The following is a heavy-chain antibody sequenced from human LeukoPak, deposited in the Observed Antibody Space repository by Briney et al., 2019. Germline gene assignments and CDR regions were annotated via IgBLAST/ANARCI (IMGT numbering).Heavy chain of an antibody. V-gene: IGHV3-7*01. CDR3: ANPSPLSGYDKDWFDP. CDR1: GFTFSDYW. J-gene: IGHJ5*02. CDR2: INQNGGEK. Sequence: GGSLRLSCTASGFTFSDYWMSWVRQAPGKGLEWVANINQNGGEKYHVDSVKGRFTISRDNAKNSLFLQMNSLRAEDTAVYYCANPSPLSGYDKDWFDPWGQGTLVTVSS. D-gene: IGHD5-12*01.